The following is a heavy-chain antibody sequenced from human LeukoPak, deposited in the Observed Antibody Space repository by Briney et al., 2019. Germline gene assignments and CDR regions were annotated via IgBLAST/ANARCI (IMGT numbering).Heavy chain of an antibody. CDR1: GFRFSSYA. J-gene: IGHJ4*02. V-gene: IGHV3-23*01. CDR2: ISGGGETT. Sequence: PGGSLRLSCAVSGFRFSSYAMNWVRQAPGKGLEWVSAISGGGETTFYADSVKGRFTISRDNSKNTLYLQMNSLRAEDTAIYYCAKTYYDTTYFDYWGQGTLVTVSS. CDR3: AKTYYDTTYFDY. D-gene: IGHD3-22*01.